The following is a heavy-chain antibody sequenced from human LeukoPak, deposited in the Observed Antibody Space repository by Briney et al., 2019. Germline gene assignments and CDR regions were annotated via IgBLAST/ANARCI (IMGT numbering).Heavy chain of an antibody. CDR1: GFTFDDYA. CDR3: AKGAYYYDSSGNFNWFDP. CDR2: ISWNSGSI. Sequence: PGRSLRLSCAASGFTFDDYAMHWVRQAPGKGLEWVSGISWNSGSIGYADSVKGRFTISRDNAKNSLYLQMNSLRAEDTALYYCAKGAYYYDSSGNFNWFDPWGQGTLVTVSS. V-gene: IGHV3-9*01. D-gene: IGHD3-22*01. J-gene: IGHJ5*02.